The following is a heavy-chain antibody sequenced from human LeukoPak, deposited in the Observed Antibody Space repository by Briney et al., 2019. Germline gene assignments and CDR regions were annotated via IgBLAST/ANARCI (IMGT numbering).Heavy chain of an antibody. V-gene: IGHV3-23*01. J-gene: IGHJ4*02. CDR1: GFTFSSYA. CDR3: ARKPDYYGADY. D-gene: IGHD3-10*01. Sequence: GGSLRLSCAASGFTFSSYAMSWVRQSPGKGLEWVSAISGGGGSTYYADSVKGRFTISRDNAKHMLYLQMNSLRAEDTAVYYCARKPDYYGADYWGQGTLVTVSS. CDR2: ISGGGGST.